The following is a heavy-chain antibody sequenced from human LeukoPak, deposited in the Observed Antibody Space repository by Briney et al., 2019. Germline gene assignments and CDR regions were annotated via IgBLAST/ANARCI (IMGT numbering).Heavy chain of an antibody. J-gene: IGHJ4*02. Sequence: GGSLRLFCAASEFSVSHNYMSWVRQAPGKGLEWVSVIHSDGTTHYADSVKGRLTISRDNSKNTLYLQMNSLRVEDTAMYYCARETGYSTSWYAYYFDYWGQGTLVTVAS. V-gene: IGHV3-53*01. D-gene: IGHD6-13*01. CDR1: EFSVSHNY. CDR3: ARETGYSTSWYAYYFDY. CDR2: IHSDGTT.